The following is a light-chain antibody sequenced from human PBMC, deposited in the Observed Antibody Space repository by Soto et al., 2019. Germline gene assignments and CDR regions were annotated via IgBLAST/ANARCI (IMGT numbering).Light chain of an antibody. Sequence: EIVLTQSPGTLSLSPGERSTLSCRASQSVSSSYLAWYQQKPGQAPRLLIYGASTRATGIPARFSGSGSGTEFTLTIRSLQSEDSAIYYCQQYNVWPPITFGQGTRREIK. CDR1: QSVSSSY. CDR3: QQYNVWPPIT. J-gene: IGKJ5*01. V-gene: IGKV3-15*01. CDR2: GAS.